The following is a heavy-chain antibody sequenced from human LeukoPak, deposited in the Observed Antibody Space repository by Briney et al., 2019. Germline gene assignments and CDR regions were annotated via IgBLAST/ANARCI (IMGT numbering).Heavy chain of an antibody. Sequence: ASVKVSCTASGYTFTSYGISWVRQAPGQGLEWMGCISAYNGNTNYAQKLQGRVTMTTDTSTSTAYMELRSLRSDDTAVYYCARDYYGSGSYRNYYYYGMDVWGKGTTVTVT. V-gene: IGHV1-18*04. CDR3: ARDYYGSGSYRNYYYYGMDV. D-gene: IGHD3-10*01. J-gene: IGHJ6*04. CDR1: GYTFTSYG. CDR2: ISAYNGNT.